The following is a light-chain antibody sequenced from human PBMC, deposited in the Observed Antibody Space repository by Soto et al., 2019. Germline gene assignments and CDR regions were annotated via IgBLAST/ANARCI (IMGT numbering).Light chain of an antibody. CDR3: SSYAASNNLGV. CDR2: EVS. Sequence: QSALTQPPSASGSPGQSVTISCIGTSSDVGGYNYVSWYQQHPGKAPKLMIYEVSKRPSGVPDRFSGSKFGNTASLTVSGLQAEDEADYYCSSYAASNNLGVFGGRTKLTVL. CDR1: SSDVGGYNY. V-gene: IGLV2-8*01. J-gene: IGLJ2*01.